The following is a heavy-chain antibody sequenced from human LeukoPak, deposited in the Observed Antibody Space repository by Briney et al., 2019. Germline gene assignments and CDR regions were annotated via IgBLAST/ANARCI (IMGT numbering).Heavy chain of an antibody. Sequence: GGSLRLSCAASGFTFSSYSVNWVRQAPGKGLEWVSYISSSSSTIYYADSVKGRFTISRDNAKNSLYLQMNSLRAEDTAVYYCARALYYDFWSGYRDYYYYYMDVWGKGTTVTVSS. D-gene: IGHD3-3*01. CDR1: GFTFSSYS. CDR2: ISSSSSTI. CDR3: ARALYYDFWSGYRDYYYYYMDV. J-gene: IGHJ6*03. V-gene: IGHV3-48*01.